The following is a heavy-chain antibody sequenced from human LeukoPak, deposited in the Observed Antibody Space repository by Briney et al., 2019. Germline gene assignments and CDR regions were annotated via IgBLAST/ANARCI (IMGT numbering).Heavy chain of an antibody. CDR2: IYHGGST. D-gene: IGHD3-10*01. J-gene: IGHJ5*02. CDR1: GGSISSYY. CDR3: ARGQTYASGKLDP. V-gene: IGHV4-59*01. Sequence: SETLSLTCTDSGGSISSYYWGWIRQPPGKGLEWIGYIYHGGSTNYSPSLKSRVTISEDTSKNQFSLKLASVTAADTAVYYCARGQTYASGKLDPWGQGTLVTVSS.